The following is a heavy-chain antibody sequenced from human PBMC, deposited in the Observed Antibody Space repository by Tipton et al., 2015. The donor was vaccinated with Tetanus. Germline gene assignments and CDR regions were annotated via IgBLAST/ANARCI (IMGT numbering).Heavy chain of an antibody. V-gene: IGHV4-61*09. CDR3: ARDQARGARGWNYFDY. Sequence: TLSLTCTVSGASVSGGTDYWTWIRQPPGKGLEWIGHVYPTGSTYYNPSLESRITFSVDRSRNQFSLNLRSVTAADTAVYYCARDQARGARGWNYFDYWGLGTLVTVSS. CDR2: VYPTGST. D-gene: IGHD1-26*01. CDR1: GASVSGGTDY. J-gene: IGHJ4*02.